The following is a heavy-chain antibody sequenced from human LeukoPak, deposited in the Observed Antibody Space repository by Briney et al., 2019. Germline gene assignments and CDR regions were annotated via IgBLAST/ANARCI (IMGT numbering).Heavy chain of an antibody. D-gene: IGHD3-10*01. Sequence: GGSLRLSCAASGFIFSDYYMGWVRQAPGKGLEWVSYISNKGSSSTTYYADSVKGRFTISRDNAKNSLYLQMNSLRAEDTAVYYCASGSPYYYGSGSYSEPNWGMDVWGQGTTVTVSS. CDR2: ISNKGSSSTT. CDR1: GFIFSDYY. CDR3: ASGSPYYYGSGSYSEPNWGMDV. V-gene: IGHV3-11*04. J-gene: IGHJ6*02.